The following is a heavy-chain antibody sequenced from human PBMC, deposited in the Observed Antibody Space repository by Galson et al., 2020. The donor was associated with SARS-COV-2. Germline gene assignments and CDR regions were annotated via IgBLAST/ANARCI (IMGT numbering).Heavy chain of an antibody. J-gene: IGHJ3*02. V-gene: IGHV4-39*07. D-gene: IGHD3-9*01. CDR2: IYYSGST. CDR3: AATYYDILTGYYNLVAFDI. Sequence: SETLSLTCTVSGGSISSSSYYWGWIRQPPGKGLEWIGSIYYSGSTYYNPSLKSRVTISVDKSKNQFSLKLSSVTAADTAVYYCAATYYDILTGYYNLVAFDIWGQGTMVTVSS. CDR1: GGSISSSSYY.